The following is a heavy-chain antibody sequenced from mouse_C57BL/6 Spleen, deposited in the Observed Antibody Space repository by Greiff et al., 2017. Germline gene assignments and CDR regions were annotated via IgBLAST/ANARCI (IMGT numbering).Heavy chain of an antibody. J-gene: IGHJ4*01. CDR1: GYTFTSYW. CDR3: ARDWSNYDAMDY. D-gene: IGHD2-5*01. CDR2: IDPSDSET. Sequence: QVQLQQPGAELVRPGSSVKLSCKASGYTFTSYWMHWVKQRPIQGLEWIGNIDPSDSETHYNQKFTDKATLTVDKSSSTAYMQLSSLTAEDSAVYYCARDWSNYDAMDYWGQGTSGTVSS. V-gene: IGHV1-52*01.